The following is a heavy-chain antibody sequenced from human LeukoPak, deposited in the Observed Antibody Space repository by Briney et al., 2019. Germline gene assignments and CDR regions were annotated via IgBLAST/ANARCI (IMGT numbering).Heavy chain of an antibody. Sequence: ASVKVSCKASGYTFTGYYMHWVRQAPGQGLEWVGWINPNSGGTNYAQKFQGRVTMARDTSISTAYMELSRLRSDDTAVYYCARDFSRYYYDSSGYADWGQGTLVTVSS. CDR1: GYTFTGYY. CDR2: INPNSGGT. V-gene: IGHV1-2*02. J-gene: IGHJ4*02. CDR3: ARDFSRYYYDSSGYAD. D-gene: IGHD3-22*01.